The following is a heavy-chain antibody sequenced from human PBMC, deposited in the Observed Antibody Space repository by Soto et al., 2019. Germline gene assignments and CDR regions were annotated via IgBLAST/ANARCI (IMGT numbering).Heavy chain of an antibody. V-gene: IGHV4-30-2*01. CDR1: GGSISSGGYS. J-gene: IGHJ4*01. CDR3: MMGMTTVSTYEY. D-gene: IGHD4-17*01. CDR2: IYHSGST. Sequence: QLQLQESGSGLVKPSQTLSLTCAVSGGSISSGGYSWNWLRQPPGKGLEWIGYIYHSGSTSYNPSLKSRVTLLVERSKNQSSLKLSSVTAADTAMFCCMMGMTTVSTYEYWGHGTLVTVSS.